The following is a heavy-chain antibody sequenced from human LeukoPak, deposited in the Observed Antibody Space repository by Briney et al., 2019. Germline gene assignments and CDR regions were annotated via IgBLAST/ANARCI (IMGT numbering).Heavy chain of an antibody. Sequence: ASVKVSCKASGYTFTSYDINWVRQATGQGLEWMGWMNPNSGNTGYAPRFQGRVTMTRDTSISTAYMELSSLTSDDTAVYYCARGTRGYRGYDAYCWGQGTLVTVSS. J-gene: IGHJ4*02. D-gene: IGHD5-12*01. CDR2: MNPNSGNT. V-gene: IGHV1-8*01. CDR1: GYTFTSYD. CDR3: ARGTRGYRGYDAYC.